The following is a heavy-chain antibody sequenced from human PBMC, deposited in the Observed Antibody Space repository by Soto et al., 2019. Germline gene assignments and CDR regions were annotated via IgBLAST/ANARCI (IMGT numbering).Heavy chain of an antibody. Sequence: GGSLRLSCAASGITFSSYSMNWVRQAPGKGLEWVSSISSTSSYIFYADSVKGRFTISRDNAKNSLYLQMNSLRAEDTAVYYCTSVATIFTDLDYWGQGALVTVSS. CDR3: TSVATIFTDLDY. J-gene: IGHJ4*02. V-gene: IGHV3-21*01. D-gene: IGHD3-9*01. CDR1: GITFSSYS. CDR2: ISSTSSYI.